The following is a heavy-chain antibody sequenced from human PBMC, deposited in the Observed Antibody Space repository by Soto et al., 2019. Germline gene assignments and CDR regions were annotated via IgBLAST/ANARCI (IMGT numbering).Heavy chain of an antibody. Sequence: QVQLQQWGAGLLKPSETLSLTCAVYGGSFSGYYWSWIRQPLGKGLEWIGEINHSGSTNYNPSLKSRVTISVDTSKNQFSLKLSSVTAADTAVYYCASIAAAGTRYFQHWGQGTLVTVSS. D-gene: IGHD6-13*01. CDR3: ASIAAAGTRYFQH. J-gene: IGHJ1*01. V-gene: IGHV4-34*01. CDR1: GGSFSGYY. CDR2: INHSGST.